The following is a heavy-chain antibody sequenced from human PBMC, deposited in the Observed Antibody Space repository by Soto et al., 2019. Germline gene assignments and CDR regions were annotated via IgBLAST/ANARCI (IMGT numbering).Heavy chain of an antibody. CDR1: GYSFTSYW. D-gene: IGHD2-15*01. CDR2: IFPGDSDT. J-gene: IGHJ4*02. V-gene: IGHV5-51*01. Sequence: PGESLKISCKGSGYSFTSYWIGWVRQMPGKGLVWMGIIFPGDSDTRYSPSFQGQVTISADKSISTAYLQWSSLKASDTAMYYCARGYCSGGSCYPGDFDYWGQGTLVTVSS. CDR3: ARGYCSGGSCYPGDFDY.